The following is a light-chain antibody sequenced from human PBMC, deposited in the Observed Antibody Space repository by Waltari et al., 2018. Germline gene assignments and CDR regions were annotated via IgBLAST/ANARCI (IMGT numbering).Light chain of an antibody. J-gene: IGLJ2*01. V-gene: IGLV2-18*02. CDR2: DVS. Sequence: QSALTQPPSVSGSPGQSVTISCTGTNSDVGGFNRVSWYQHAPGSAPKLMIYDVSTRPSGVPDRFSGSKSGNTASLTISGLQAEDEAEYYCSSYTRRSTLVFGGGTTLTVL. CDR1: NSDVGGFNR. CDR3: SSYTRRSTLV.